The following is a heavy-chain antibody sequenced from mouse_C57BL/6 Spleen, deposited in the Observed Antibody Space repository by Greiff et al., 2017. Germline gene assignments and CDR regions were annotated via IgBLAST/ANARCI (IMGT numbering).Heavy chain of an antibody. CDR2: IDPSDSYT. J-gene: IGHJ2*01. D-gene: IGHD2-2*01. V-gene: IGHV1-69*01. CDR3: ARWGYAYRWCDY. Sequence: FQLQQPGAELVMPGASVKLSCKASGYTFTSYWMHWVKPRPGQGLEWIGEIDPSDSYTNYTQKFKGKSTLTVYKSSSTAYMQLSSLTSEDSAVYDCARWGYAYRWCDYRGQGTTLTVSS. CDR1: GYTFTSYW.